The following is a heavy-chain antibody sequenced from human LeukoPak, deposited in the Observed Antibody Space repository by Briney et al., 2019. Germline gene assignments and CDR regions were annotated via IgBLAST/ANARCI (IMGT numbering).Heavy chain of an antibody. Sequence: ASVKVSCKASGGTFSSYAISWVRQAPGQGLEWMGGILPIFGTANYAQKFQGRVTITTDESTSTAYMELSSLRSEDTAVYYCARNLYDSSGYYLTGPAFDYWGQGTLVTVSS. CDR1: GGTFSSYA. D-gene: IGHD3-22*01. CDR2: ILPIFGTA. CDR3: ARNLYDSSGYYLTGPAFDY. V-gene: IGHV1-69*05. J-gene: IGHJ4*02.